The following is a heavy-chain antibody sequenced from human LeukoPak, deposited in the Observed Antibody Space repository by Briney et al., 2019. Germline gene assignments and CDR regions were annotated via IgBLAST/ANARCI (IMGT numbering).Heavy chain of an antibody. J-gene: IGHJ4*02. Sequence: GGSLRLSCAASEFTFSSYWMSWVRQAPGKGLEWVANIKQDGSEKYYVDSVKGRFTISRDNAKNSLYLQMNSLRAEDTAVYYCARDRSRYCSGGSCSRFDYWGQGTLVTVSS. D-gene: IGHD2-15*01. CDR3: ARDRSRYCSGGSCSRFDY. CDR1: EFTFSSYW. CDR2: IKQDGSEK. V-gene: IGHV3-7*04.